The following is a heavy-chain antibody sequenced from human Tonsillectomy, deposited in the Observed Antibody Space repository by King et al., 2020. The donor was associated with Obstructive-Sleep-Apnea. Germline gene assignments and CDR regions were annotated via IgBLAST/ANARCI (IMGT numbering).Heavy chain of an antibody. V-gene: IGHV3-48*04. D-gene: IGHD5-12*01. CDR1: GFTFSSYS. Sequence: VQLVESGGGLVQPGGSLRLSCAASGFTFSSYSMNWVRQAPGKGLEWVSYITTSRKTIFYADSWGGRFTISRENAKNSRYLQMNSLRAEDTAVYYCARDSGDSGYDSRPIWGQGILVTVSS. J-gene: IGHJ4*02. CDR3: ARDSGDSGYDSRPI. CDR2: ITTSRKTI.